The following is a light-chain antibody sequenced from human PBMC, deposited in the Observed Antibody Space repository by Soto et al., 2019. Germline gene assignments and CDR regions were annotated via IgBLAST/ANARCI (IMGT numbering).Light chain of an antibody. CDR1: QGISNS. CDR3: QMYNSAPFT. Sequence: DIQMTQSPSSLSASVGDRVTISCRASQGISNSLAWYQQKPGQVPKPLINAASTLQSGVPSRFSGSGSGTDFTLTISSLQPEDVATYYCQMYNSAPFTFGPGTKVDI. V-gene: IGKV1-27*01. J-gene: IGKJ3*01. CDR2: AAS.